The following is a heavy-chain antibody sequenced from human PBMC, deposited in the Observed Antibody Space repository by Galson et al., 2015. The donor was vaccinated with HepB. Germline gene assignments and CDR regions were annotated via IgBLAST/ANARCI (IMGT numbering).Heavy chain of an antibody. D-gene: IGHD6-19*01. V-gene: IGHV3-11*01. CDR1: GFTFNDYY. CDR3: ARYSSGWYYFDY. Sequence: SLRLSCAASGFTFNDYYMSWIRQAPGKGLEWVSYISSSGSTIFYADSVKGRFTISRDNAKKSLYLQMSSLRAEDTAVYYCARYSSGWYYFDYWGQGTLVTVSS. CDR2: ISSSGSTI. J-gene: IGHJ4*02.